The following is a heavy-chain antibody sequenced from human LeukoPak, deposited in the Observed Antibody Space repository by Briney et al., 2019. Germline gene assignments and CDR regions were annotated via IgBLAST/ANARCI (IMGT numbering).Heavy chain of an antibody. V-gene: IGHV1-46*01. Sequence: GASVKVSCKASGYTFTSYYMHWVRQAPGQGLEWMGIINPSGGSATYAQKFQGRVTMTRDTSTSTVYMEVSSLRSEDTAVYYCARARLGSSASADCWGQGTLVTVSS. CDR1: GYTFTSYY. CDR2: INPSGGSA. D-gene: IGHD6-19*01. J-gene: IGHJ4*02. CDR3: ARARLGSSASADC.